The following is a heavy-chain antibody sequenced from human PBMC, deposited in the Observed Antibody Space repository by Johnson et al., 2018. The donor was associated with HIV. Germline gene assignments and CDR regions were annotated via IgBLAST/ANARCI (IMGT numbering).Heavy chain of an antibody. J-gene: IGHJ3*02. D-gene: IGHD1-26*01. CDR1: GFTFSSYG. CDR2: IRYDRSNR. V-gene: IGHV3-30*02. CDR3: AKSYYEEERPMGVDAFDI. Sequence: QVQLVESGGGVVQPGGSLRLSCAASGFTFSSYGMHWVRQAPGKGLEWVAFIRYDRSNRYYADSGKGRFTVSRDISKDTLYLQMNSLRAEDTAVYYCAKSYYEEERPMGVDAFDIWGQGTMVTVSS.